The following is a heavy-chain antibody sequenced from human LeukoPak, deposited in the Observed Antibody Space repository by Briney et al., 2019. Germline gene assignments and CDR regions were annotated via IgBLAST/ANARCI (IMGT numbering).Heavy chain of an antibody. CDR2: INPNSGGT. V-gene: IGHV1-2*02. CDR1: GYTFTSYY. D-gene: IGHD3-10*01. Sequence: ASVKVSCKASGYTFTSYYMHWVRQAPGQGLEWMGWINPNSGGTNYAQKFQGRVTMTRDTSISTAYMELSRLRSDDTAVYYCARGGLWFGELLVDYWGQGTLVTVSS. J-gene: IGHJ4*02. CDR3: ARGGLWFGELLVDY.